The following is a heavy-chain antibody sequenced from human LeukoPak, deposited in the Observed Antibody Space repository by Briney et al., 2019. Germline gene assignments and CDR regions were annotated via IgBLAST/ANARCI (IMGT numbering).Heavy chain of an antibody. D-gene: IGHD2-15*01. CDR1: GGSLTSSNQY. J-gene: IGHJ4*02. CDR3: ARLERSPGHDCSGGTCQGND. CDR2: IYYSGRT. V-gene: IGHV4-39*01. Sequence: SETLSLTCSVVGGSLTSSNQYWGWIRQPPGKGLEWIGSIYYSGRTYYNPSLKSRVTISLDTSENQFSLKLTSVTAADTAVYYCARLERSPGHDCSGGTCQGNDWGRGTLVTVSS.